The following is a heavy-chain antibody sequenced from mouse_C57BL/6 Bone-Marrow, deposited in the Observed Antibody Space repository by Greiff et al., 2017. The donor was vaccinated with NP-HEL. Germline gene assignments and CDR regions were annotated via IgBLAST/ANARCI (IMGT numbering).Heavy chain of an antibody. V-gene: IGHV5-12*01. CDR3: ARNLGLYYYAMDY. D-gene: IGHD2-2*01. CDR1: GFTFSDYY. CDR2: ISNGGGST. Sequence: EVKVVESGGGLVQPGGSLKLSCAASGFTFSDYYMYWVRQTPEKRLEWVAYISNGGGSTYYPDTVKGRFTISRDNAKNTLYLQMSRLKSEDTAMYYCARNLGLYYYAMDYWGQGTSVTVSS. J-gene: IGHJ4*01.